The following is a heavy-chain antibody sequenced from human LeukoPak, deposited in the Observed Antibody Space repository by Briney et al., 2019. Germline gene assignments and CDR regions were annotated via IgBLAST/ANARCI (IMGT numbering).Heavy chain of an antibody. D-gene: IGHD2-15*01. J-gene: IGHJ4*02. CDR3: TRRDEISLVVANDY. Sequence: GGSLKLSCAASGFTFSGSAVHWVRQASGKGLEWVGRIRSKGNDYATAYTASVKGRFTISRDDSKTTAYLQMDSLKTEDTAGYYCTRRDEISLVVANDYGGQGTLVTVSS. V-gene: IGHV3-73*01. CDR1: GFTFSGSA. CDR2: IRSKGNDYAT.